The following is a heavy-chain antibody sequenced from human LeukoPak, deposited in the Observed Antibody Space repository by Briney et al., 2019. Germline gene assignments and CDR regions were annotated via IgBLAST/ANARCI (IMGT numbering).Heavy chain of an antibody. V-gene: IGHV3-11*04. CDR3: ARGYSNYRLYYYYYYYMDV. D-gene: IGHD4-11*01. CDR2: ISRRGSAI. J-gene: IGHJ6*03. CDR1: GFTFSDYY. Sequence: PGGSLRLSCADSGFTFSDYYMSWIRQAPGKGLGWVSYISRRGSAIYYADSVKCRFTISRDNAKNSLYLQMNSLRADDTAVYYCARGYSNYRLYYYYYYYMDVWGKETKVTVSS.